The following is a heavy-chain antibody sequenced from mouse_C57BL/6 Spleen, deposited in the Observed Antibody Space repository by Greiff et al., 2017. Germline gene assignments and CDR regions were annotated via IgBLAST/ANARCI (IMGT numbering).Heavy chain of an antibody. CDR3: ARRGIPYYYGSSLYAMDY. V-gene: IGHV1-18*01. J-gene: IGHJ4*01. D-gene: IGHD1-1*01. Sequence: EVQLQQSGPELVKPGASVKIPCKASGYTFTDYNMDWVKQSHGKSLEWIGDINPNNGGTIYNQKFKGKATLTVAKSSSTAYMELRRLTSEDTAVYYCARRGIPYYYGSSLYAMDYWGQGTSVTVSS. CDR2: INPNNGGT. CDR1: GYTFTDYN.